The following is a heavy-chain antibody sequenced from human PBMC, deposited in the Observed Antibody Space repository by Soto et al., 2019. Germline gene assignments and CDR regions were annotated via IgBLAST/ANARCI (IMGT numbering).Heavy chain of an antibody. CDR3: ARRPPLLW. CDR2: IYHSGST. D-gene: IGHD2-21*01. CDR1: GGSISSGGYS. Sequence: QLQLQESGSGLVKPSQTLSLTCAVSGGSISSGGYSWSWIRQPPGKGLECIGYIYHSGSTYHNPSLKSRLTISVDRSKNQFSLKLSSVTAAAPAVYYCARRPPLLWWSHRTLVTVSS. J-gene: IGHJ4*01. V-gene: IGHV4-30-2*01.